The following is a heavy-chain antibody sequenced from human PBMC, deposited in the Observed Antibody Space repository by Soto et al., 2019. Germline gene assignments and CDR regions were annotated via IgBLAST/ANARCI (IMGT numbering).Heavy chain of an antibody. CDR3: ARSTGTFPYSSSSWYFDP. V-gene: IGHV4-59*08. CDR1: GGSISSYY. J-gene: IGHJ5*02. Sequence: PSETLSLTCTVSGGSISSYYWSWIRQPPGKGLEWIGYIYYSGSTNYNPSLKSRVTISVDTSKNQFSLKLSSVTAADTAVYYCARSTGTFPYSSSSWYFDPWGQGTLVTVSS. D-gene: IGHD6-6*01. CDR2: IYYSGST.